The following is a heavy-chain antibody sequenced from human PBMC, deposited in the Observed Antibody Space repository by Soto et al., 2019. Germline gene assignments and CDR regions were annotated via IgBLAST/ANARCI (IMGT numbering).Heavy chain of an antibody. Sequence: EVQLLESGGGLVQPGGSLRLSCAASGFTFSSYAMSWVRQAPGKGLEWVSAISGSGGNTYYADSVKGRFTISRDNSKKMLYLQMNSLRAEDTAVYYCANGRFLEWLLPDNWFDPWGQGALVTVSS. D-gene: IGHD3-3*01. CDR2: ISGSGGNT. CDR1: GFTFSSYA. J-gene: IGHJ5*02. V-gene: IGHV3-23*01. CDR3: ANGRFLEWLLPDNWFDP.